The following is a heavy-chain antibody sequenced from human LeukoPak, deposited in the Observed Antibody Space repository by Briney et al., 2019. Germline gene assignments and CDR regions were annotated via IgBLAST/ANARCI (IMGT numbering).Heavy chain of an antibody. Sequence: GALRLSCAASGFTFSSYAMSWSRQAPGKGLEWVASINSDGSEGYYADVVKGRFTISRDNAKNSLYLQINSLRAEDTAVYYCARSSYSSSSSVWGQGTMVTVSS. CDR2: INSDGSEG. CDR3: ARSSYSSSSSV. CDR1: GFTFSSYA. V-gene: IGHV3-7*03. J-gene: IGHJ3*01. D-gene: IGHD6-6*01.